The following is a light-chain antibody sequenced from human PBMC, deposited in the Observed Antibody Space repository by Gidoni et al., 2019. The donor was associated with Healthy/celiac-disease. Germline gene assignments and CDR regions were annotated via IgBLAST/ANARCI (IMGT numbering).Light chain of an antibody. CDR3: QQYNSYSET. V-gene: IGKV1-5*03. J-gene: IGKJ1*01. CDR1: QSISSW. CDR2: KAS. Sequence: DLQMTQSPSTLSPSVGDRVTNTCRASQSISSWLAWYQQKPGKAPKLLIYKASSLESGVPSRFSGSGSGTEFPLAISSLQPDDFATYYCQQYNSYSETFXQXTKVEIK.